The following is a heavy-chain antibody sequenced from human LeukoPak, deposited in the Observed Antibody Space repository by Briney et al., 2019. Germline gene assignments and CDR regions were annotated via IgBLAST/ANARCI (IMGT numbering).Heavy chain of an antibody. J-gene: IGHJ3*02. D-gene: IGHD3-22*01. Sequence: SQTLSLTCTVSGGSISSSSYYWGWIRQPPGKGLEWIGSIYYSGSTYYNPSLKSRVTISVDTSKNQFSLKLSSVTAADTAVYFCARGPYSYDSSGAFDIWGQGTMVTVSS. CDR3: ARGPYSYDSSGAFDI. CDR2: IYYSGST. CDR1: GGSISSSSYY. V-gene: IGHV4-39*01.